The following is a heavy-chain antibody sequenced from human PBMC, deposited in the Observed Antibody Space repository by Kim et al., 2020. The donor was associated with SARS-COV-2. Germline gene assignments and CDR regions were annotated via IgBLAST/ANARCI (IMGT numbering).Heavy chain of an antibody. CDR1: GFTFSSYA. CDR3: AKDQTMVRGRSTFDP. CDR2: ISGSGGST. J-gene: IGHJ5*02. V-gene: IGHV3-23*01. D-gene: IGHD3-10*01. Sequence: GGSLRLSCAASGFTFSSYAMSWVRQAPGKGLEWVSAISGSGGSTYYADSVKGRFTISRDNSKNTLYLQMNSLRAEDTAVYYCAKDQTMVRGRSTFDPWGQGTLVTVSS.